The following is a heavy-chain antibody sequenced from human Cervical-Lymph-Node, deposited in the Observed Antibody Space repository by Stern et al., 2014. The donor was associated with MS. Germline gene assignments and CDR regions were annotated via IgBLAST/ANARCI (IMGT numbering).Heavy chain of an antibody. V-gene: IGHV1-2*04. CDR1: GYTFTDYY. J-gene: IGHJ6*02. CDR3: ARAYGSGTFLGMDV. CDR2: VNHGSGST. D-gene: IGHD3-10*01. Sequence: QVQLGQSGAEVKKSGASVKVSCKASGYTFTDYYVHWGRQAPGQVLEWMGSVNHGSGSTKYAQRYQDSVTMTRDTSISTAYMELTRLRSDDTAVYYCARAYGSGTFLGMDVWGQGTTVIVSS.